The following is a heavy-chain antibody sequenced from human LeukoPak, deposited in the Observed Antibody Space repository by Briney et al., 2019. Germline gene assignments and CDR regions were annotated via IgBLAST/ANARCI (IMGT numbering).Heavy chain of an antibody. CDR3: ARGAQQRIAAAPLDWFDP. CDR2: IIPIFGTA. CDR1: GGTFSSYA. D-gene: IGHD6-13*01. Sequence: SVKVSCKASGGTFSSYAISWVRQAPGQGLEWMGGIIPIFGTANYAQTFQRRVTITADESTSTAYMELSSLRSEDTAVYYCARGAQQRIAAAPLDWFDPWGQGTLVTVPS. V-gene: IGHV1-69*13. J-gene: IGHJ5*02.